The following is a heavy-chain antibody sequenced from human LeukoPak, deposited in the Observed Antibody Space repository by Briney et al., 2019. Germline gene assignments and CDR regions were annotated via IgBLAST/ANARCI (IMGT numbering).Heavy chain of an antibody. D-gene: IGHD2-2*01. V-gene: IGHV4-38-2*02. CDR1: GYSISSGYY. CDR2: IYYSGST. J-gene: IGHJ3*02. CDR3: ARVVVVPAAKPDAFDI. Sequence: SETLSLTCTVSGYSISSGYYWGWIRQPPGKGLEWTGSIYYSGSTYYNPSLKSRVTISVDTSKNQFSLKLSSVTAADTAVYYCARVVVVPAAKPDAFDIWGQGTMVTVSS.